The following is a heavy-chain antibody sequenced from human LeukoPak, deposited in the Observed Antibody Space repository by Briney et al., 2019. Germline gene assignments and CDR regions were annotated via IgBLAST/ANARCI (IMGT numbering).Heavy chain of an antibody. V-gene: IGHV4-39*01. CDR3: ASFDYYDSSGPGVDY. CDR1: GGSISSSSYY. CDR2: IYYSGST. D-gene: IGHD3-22*01. Sequence: ASETLSLTCTVSGGSISSSSYYWGWIRQPPGKGLEWIGSIYYSGSTYYNPSLKSRVTISVDTSKNQFSLKLSSVTAADTAVYYRASFDYYDSSGPGVDYWGQGTLVTVSS. J-gene: IGHJ4*02.